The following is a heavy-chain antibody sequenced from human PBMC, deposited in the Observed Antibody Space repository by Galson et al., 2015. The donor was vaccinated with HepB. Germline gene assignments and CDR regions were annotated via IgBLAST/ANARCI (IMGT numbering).Heavy chain of an antibody. D-gene: IGHD6-19*01. CDR1: EVTCGGSA. J-gene: IGHJ4*02. CDR3: ARLGDLFGYSSL. Sequence: CLILSCAASEVTCGGSAIRWGRQASGKGLVWVGRIRSKASSHATAFTASLKGRFTISRDDSKNTAYLHMNSLKTEDTAVYYCARLGDLFGYSSLWGQGTLVTVSS. V-gene: IGHV3-73*01. CDR2: IRSKASSHAT.